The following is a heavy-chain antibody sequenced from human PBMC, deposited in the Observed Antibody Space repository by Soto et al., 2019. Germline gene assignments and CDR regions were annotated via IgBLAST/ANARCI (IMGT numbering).Heavy chain of an antibody. CDR2: IKSKTDGGTT. Sequence: GGSLRLSCAASGFTFSNAWMSWVRQAPGKGLEWVGRIKSKTDGGTTDYAAPVKGRFTISRDDSKNTLYLQMNSLKTEDTAVYYCTTAIEGRAVAGTNYWDQGTLVTVSS. CDR1: GFTFSNAW. V-gene: IGHV3-15*01. J-gene: IGHJ4*02. CDR3: TTAIEGRAVAGTNY. D-gene: IGHD6-19*01.